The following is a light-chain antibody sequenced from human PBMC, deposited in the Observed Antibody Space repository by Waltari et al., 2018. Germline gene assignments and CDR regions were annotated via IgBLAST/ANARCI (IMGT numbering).Light chain of an antibody. V-gene: IGLV2-23*01. CDR3: CSYAGSSTYV. J-gene: IGLJ1*01. CDR2: AGS. Sequence: QSALTQPASVSGSPGQAITIPCTGTSRDVGNYNLVSWYQQHPGKAPKRMISAGSKRPSGVSNRFSGSKSGNTASLTISGLQAEDEADYYCCSYAGSSTYVFGTGTKVTVL. CDR1: SRDVGNYNL.